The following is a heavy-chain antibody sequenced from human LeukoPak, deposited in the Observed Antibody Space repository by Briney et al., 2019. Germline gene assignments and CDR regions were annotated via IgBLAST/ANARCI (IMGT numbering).Heavy chain of an antibody. Sequence: ASVKVSCKAPGYTFTNNAITWVRQAPGQGLEWMGWIGPYNGNTNFAQNLQGRVTMTTDTATSTTYMELRDLRSDDTAMYYCAITSARPTYSFLDYLGQGTLVTVSS. V-gene: IGHV1-18*01. J-gene: IGHJ4*02. CDR1: GYTFTNNA. D-gene: IGHD2-21*01. CDR2: IGPYNGNT. CDR3: AITSARPTYSFLDY.